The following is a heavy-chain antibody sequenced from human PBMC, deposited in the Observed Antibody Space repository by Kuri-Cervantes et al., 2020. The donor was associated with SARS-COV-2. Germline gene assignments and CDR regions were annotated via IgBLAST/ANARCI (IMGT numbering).Heavy chain of an antibody. CDR3: ARAISSWFDY. CDR1: GFTFSNAW. V-gene: IGHV3-48*02. CDR2: ISSSSSTI. D-gene: IGHD6-13*01. J-gene: IGHJ4*02. Sequence: GESLKISCAASGFTFSNAWMSWVRQAPGKGLEWVSYISSSSSTIYYADSVKGRFTISRDNAKNSLYLQMNSLRDEDTAVYYCARAISSWFDYWGQGTLVTVSS.